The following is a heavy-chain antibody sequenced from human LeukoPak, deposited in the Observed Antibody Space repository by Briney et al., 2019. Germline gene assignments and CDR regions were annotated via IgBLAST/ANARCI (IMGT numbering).Heavy chain of an antibody. CDR3: ATAGGSGKIRTDFFDN. V-gene: IGHV3-33*01. CDR2: IWYDGSNK. J-gene: IGHJ4*02. Sequence: GRSLRLSCVASGFTFSSNGMHGVRQAPGKGLEWVAVIWYDGSNKYYADSVRGRFTISRDNSRNTLFLQMNSLRAEDTAVYFCATAGGSGKIRTDFFDNWGQGTPVTVSS. CDR1: GFTFSSNG. D-gene: IGHD3-10*01.